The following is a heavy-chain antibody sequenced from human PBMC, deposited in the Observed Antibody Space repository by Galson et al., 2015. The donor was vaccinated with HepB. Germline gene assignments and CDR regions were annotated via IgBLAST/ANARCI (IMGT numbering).Heavy chain of an antibody. V-gene: IGHV6-1*01. CDR2: TYYRSKWYN. CDR1: GDSVSSNSAA. D-gene: IGHD6-6*01. J-gene: IGHJ5*02. Sequence: CAISGDSVSSNSAAWNWIRQPPSRGLEWLGRTYYRSKWYNDYAVSVKSRITINPDTSKNQFSLQLNSVTPEDTAVYYCARAPLSIAARPSWFDPWGQGTLVTVSS. CDR3: ARAPLSIAARPSWFDP.